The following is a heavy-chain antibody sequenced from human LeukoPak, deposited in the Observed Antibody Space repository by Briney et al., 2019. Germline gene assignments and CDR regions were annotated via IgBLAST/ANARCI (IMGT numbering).Heavy chain of an antibody. J-gene: IGHJ6*02. Sequence: PSETLSLTCAVYGGSFSGYYWSWIRQRPGKGLEWIGEINNSGSTNYNPSLKSRVTISVDTSKNQFSLKLSSVTAADTAVYYCARAQKASSSVYYYYYYGMDVWGQGTTVTVSS. CDR2: INNSGST. D-gene: IGHD6-6*01. V-gene: IGHV4-34*01. CDR1: GGSFSGYY. CDR3: ARAQKASSSVYYYYYYGMDV.